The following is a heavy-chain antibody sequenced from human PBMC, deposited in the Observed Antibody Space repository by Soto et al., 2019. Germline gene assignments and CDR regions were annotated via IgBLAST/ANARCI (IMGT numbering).Heavy chain of an antibody. J-gene: IGHJ6*02. CDR3: ARPHSIYYYYAMDV. V-gene: IGHV4-39*01. Sequence: SSETLSLTCTVSGGSISSSSYYWGWVRQPPRKGLEWIGSIYYTGTTDYNPSLKGRVTISVDTSKNQFSLRLRSVTAADTAAYYCARPHSIYYYYAMDVWGPGTTVTVSS. CDR1: GGSISSSSYY. CDR2: IYYTGTT.